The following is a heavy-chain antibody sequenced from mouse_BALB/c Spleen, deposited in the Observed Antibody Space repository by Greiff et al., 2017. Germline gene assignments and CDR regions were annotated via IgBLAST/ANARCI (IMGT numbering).Heavy chain of an antibody. Sequence: EVQLVESGGGLVKPGGSLKLSCAASGFTFSDYYMYWVRQTPEKRLEWVATISDGGSYTYYPDSVKGRFTISRDNAKNNLYLQMSSLKSEDTAMYYCARDGYYGDAMDYWGQGTSVTVSS. CDR1: GFTFSDYY. CDR2: ISDGGSYT. D-gene: IGHD2-3*01. J-gene: IGHJ4*01. CDR3: ARDGYYGDAMDY. V-gene: IGHV5-4*02.